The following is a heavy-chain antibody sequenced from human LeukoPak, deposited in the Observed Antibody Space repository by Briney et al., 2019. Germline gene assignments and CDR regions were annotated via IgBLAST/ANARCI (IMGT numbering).Heavy chain of an antibody. V-gene: IGHV4-38-2*02. CDR3: ARDFLYGEVRY. CDR2: IYHSGST. D-gene: IGHD4/OR15-4a*01. Sequence: PSETLSLTCTVSGYSISSGYYWGWIRQPPGKRLEWIGSIYHSGSTYYNPSLKSRVTISVDTSKNQFSLKLSSVTAADTAVYYCARDFLYGEVRYWGQGTLVTVSS. CDR1: GYSISSGYY. J-gene: IGHJ4*02.